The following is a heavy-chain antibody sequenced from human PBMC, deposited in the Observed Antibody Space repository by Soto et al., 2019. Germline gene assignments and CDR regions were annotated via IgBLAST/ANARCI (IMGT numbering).Heavy chain of an antibody. J-gene: IGHJ6*02. CDR3: ARIKWGLNYYNGMDV. D-gene: IGHD1-26*01. Sequence: QVQLVQSGAEVKKSGASVKVSCKPSGYSFSDYFIQWVRQAPGQGLEWVAWINPKTAATNYAKKFQGRDSLTWDTSSTPAYMELTRLRPDDTAVYYCARIKWGLNYYNGMDVWGQGTTVIVSS. CDR1: GYSFSDYF. CDR2: INPKTAAT. V-gene: IGHV1-2*02.